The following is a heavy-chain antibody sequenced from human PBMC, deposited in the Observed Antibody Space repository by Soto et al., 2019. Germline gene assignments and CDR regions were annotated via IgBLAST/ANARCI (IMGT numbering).Heavy chain of an antibody. V-gene: IGHV4-31*03. Sequence: QVQLQESGPGLVKPSQTLSLTCTVSGGSIASGGFYWTWIRQHPGKGLEWIGYIYNSGSTHYNPSLKSRLTISIDTSKNQFSLNLNSVTAADTAVYYCAKTGRELLHFDYWGQGTLVTVSS. J-gene: IGHJ4*02. CDR1: GGSIASGGFY. D-gene: IGHD1-26*01. CDR3: AKTGRELLHFDY. CDR2: IYNSGST.